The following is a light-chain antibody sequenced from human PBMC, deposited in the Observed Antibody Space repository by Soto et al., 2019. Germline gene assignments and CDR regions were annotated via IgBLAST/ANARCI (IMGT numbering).Light chain of an antibody. J-gene: IGLJ3*02. CDR1: SSNIGSNY. CDR2: SNN. V-gene: IGLV1-47*02. Sequence: QSVLTQPPSASGTPGQRVTISCSGSSSNIGSNYVYWYQQLPGTAPKLLIYSNNQRPSGVPDRFSGSKSGTSASLAISGLRSEDEAEYYCAAWDDSLSGHGVCGGGTQLTV. CDR3: AAWDDSLSGHGV.